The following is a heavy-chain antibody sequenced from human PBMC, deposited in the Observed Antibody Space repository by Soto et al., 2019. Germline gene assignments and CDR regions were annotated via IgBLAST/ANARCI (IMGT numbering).Heavy chain of an antibody. V-gene: IGHV4-59*08. CDR1: GGSIITYY. CDR2: IFYSGST. J-gene: IGHJ4*02. CDR3: ARHFSVDYFDY. Sequence: SETLSHTCTVSGGSIITYYWSWVRQPPGKGLEWIGYIFYSGSTNYNPSLKSRVTISVDTSKSQFSLRLTSVTAADTAVYYCARHFSVDYFDYWGQGALVTVSS.